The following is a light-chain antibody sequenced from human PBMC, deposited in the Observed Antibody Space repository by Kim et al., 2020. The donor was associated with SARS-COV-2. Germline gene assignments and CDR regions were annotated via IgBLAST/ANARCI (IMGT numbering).Light chain of an antibody. J-gene: IGKJ1*01. V-gene: IGKV3-20*01. CDR2: AAS. CDR3: QQYAGSPWT. CDR1: QSVSASY. Sequence: SPGERATLSCRASQSVSASYLARYQHKPGQAPRLLVYAASSRATGIPDRFSGSGSGTDFTLTIGRLEPEDFAVYYCQQYAGSPWTFGQGTKVDIK.